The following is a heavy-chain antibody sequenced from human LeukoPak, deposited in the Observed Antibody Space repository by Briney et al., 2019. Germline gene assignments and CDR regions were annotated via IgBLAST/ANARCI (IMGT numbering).Heavy chain of an antibody. CDR1: GGSISSSSYY. D-gene: IGHD3-9*01. V-gene: IGHV4-61*05. CDR3: ARGGDILTGAYYYYYYMDV. CDR2: IYYSGST. J-gene: IGHJ6*03. Sequence: SETLSLTCTASGGSISSSSYYWGWIRQPPGKGLEWIGYIYYSGSTNYNPSLKSRVTISVDTSKNQFSLKLGSVTAADTAVYYCARGGDILTGAYYYYYYMDVWGKGTTVTISS.